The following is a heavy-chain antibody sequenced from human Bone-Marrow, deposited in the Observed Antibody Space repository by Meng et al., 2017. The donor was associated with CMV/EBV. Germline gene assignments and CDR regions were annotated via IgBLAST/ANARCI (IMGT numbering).Heavy chain of an antibody. CDR1: GFTFSRYG. Sequence: LRLSCAASGFTFSRYGMNWVHQTPGKGLEWVSAISGRGGSAHYADSVKGRFTISRDNSKNTLYLQLKSLRAEDTAVYYCASRDVWFDSWGRGTLVTVSS. CDR2: ISGRGGSA. J-gene: IGHJ5*01. V-gene: IGHV3-23*01. CDR3: ASRDVWFDS.